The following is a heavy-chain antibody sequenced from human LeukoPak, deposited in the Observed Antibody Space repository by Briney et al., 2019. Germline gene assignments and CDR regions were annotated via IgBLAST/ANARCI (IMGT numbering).Heavy chain of an antibody. V-gene: IGHV3-48*03. D-gene: IGHD4-17*01. CDR3: ARDNGDPRTYFDY. J-gene: IGHJ4*02. CDR2: ISSSGRSI. Sequence: PGGSLRLSCAASGFTFSSYEMDWVRQVSGKGLEWISYISSSGRSIYYVDSVKGRFTISRDNAKNSLYLQMNSLRAEDTAVYYCARDNGDPRTYFDYWGQGTLVTVSS. CDR1: GFTFSSYE.